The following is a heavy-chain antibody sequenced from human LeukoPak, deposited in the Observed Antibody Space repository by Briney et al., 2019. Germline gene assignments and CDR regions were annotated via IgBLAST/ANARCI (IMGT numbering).Heavy chain of an antibody. CDR1: GFPFSSYW. D-gene: IGHD5-24*01. CDR2: IKQDGSKK. CDR3: AKGGPQFFDY. Sequence: GGSLRLSCVASGFPFSSYWMTWVRQAPGKGLEWVANIKQDGSKKSYVDSVKGRFTISRDNAKNSLYLQMNSLRAEDTAIYYCAKGGPQFFDYWGQGTLVTVSS. V-gene: IGHV3-7*01. J-gene: IGHJ4*02.